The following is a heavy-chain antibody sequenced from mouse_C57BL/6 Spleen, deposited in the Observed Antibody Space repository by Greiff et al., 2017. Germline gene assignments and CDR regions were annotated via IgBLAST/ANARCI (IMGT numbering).Heavy chain of an antibody. CDR1: GYTFTSYW. D-gene: IGHD2-3*01. CDR2: MYPGNSDT. CDR3: TREENGYYAFAY. Sequence: VQLQQSGTVLARPGASVQMSCKTSGYTFTSYWMHWVKQRPGQGLEWIGAMYPGNSDTSYNQKFTGKAKLSAVTSASTAYMELISLPNEDSAVYYCTREENGYYAFAYWGQGTLVTVSA. V-gene: IGHV1-5*01. J-gene: IGHJ3*01.